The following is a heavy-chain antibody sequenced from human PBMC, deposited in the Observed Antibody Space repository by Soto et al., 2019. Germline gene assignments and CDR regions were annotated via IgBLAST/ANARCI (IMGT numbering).Heavy chain of an antibody. D-gene: IGHD3-10*01. Sequence: QVQLQESGPGLVKPSQTLSLTCTVSGDSISSGIHYWSWIRQHPGKGLEWMAYIFYSGGTYYNPSLKCRVTISVDTSKNQFSLNLSSVTAADTAVYYCARASWSFYDFDNWGQGTLVTVSS. V-gene: IGHV4-31*03. CDR3: ARASWSFYDFDN. J-gene: IGHJ4*02. CDR1: GDSISSGIHY. CDR2: IFYSGGT.